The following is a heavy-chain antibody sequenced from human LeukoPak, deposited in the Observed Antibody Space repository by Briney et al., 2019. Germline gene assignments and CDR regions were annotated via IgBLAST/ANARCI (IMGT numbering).Heavy chain of an antibody. CDR3: ARDFDYYDSSGTVGY. CDR1: GYTFTSYN. V-gene: IGHV1-2*02. Sequence: GASVKVSCKASGYTFTSYNMHWVRQAPGQGLEWMGWINPNSGGTNYAQKFQGRVTMTRDTSISTAYMELSRLRSDDTAVYYCARDFDYYDSSGTVGYWGQGTLVTVSS. J-gene: IGHJ4*02. D-gene: IGHD3-22*01. CDR2: INPNSGGT.